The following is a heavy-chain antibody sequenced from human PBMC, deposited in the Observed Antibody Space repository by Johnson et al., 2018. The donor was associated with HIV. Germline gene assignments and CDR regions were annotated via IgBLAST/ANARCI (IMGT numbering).Heavy chain of an antibody. J-gene: IGHJ3*02. Sequence: VQLVESGGGLVKPGGSLRLSCAASGFTFSNAWMSWVRQAPGKGLEWVGRIKSKSDGGTTDYAAPVKGRFTISRDDSKNTLYMQINSLKNEDTAVYYCTSLRDDAFDIWGQGTMVTLSS. V-gene: IGHV3-15*01. CDR1: GFTFSNAW. CDR3: TSLRDDAFDI. CDR2: IKSKSDGGTT.